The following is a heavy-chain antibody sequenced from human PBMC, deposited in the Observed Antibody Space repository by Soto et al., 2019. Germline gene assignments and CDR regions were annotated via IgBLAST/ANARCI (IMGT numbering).Heavy chain of an antibody. CDR2: VYPDNSDT. V-gene: IGHV5-51*01. Sequence: GESLKISCKGSGYSFTSYWIGWVRQMPGRGLEWMGIVYPDNSDTRYSPPFQGQVTISADKSVSTAYLQWSSLKASDTAMYYWARLLPTVTLGGNYYGMDVWGQGTTVTVSS. CDR3: ARLLPTVTLGGNYYGMDV. CDR1: GYSFTSYW. J-gene: IGHJ6*02. D-gene: IGHD4-17*01.